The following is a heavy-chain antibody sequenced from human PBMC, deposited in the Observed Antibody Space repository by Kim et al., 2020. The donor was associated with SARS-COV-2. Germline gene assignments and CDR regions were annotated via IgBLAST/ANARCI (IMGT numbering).Heavy chain of an antibody. CDR1: GGSISSYY. CDR2: IYYSGST. CDR3: ARDQHSSRAFDI. D-gene: IGHD3-22*01. Sequence: SETLSLTCTVSGGSISSYYWSWIRQPPGKGLEWIGYIYYSGSTNYNPSLKSRVTISVDTSKNQFSLKLSSVTAADTAVYYCARDQHSSRAFDIWGQGTMVTVSS. V-gene: IGHV4-59*01. J-gene: IGHJ3*02.